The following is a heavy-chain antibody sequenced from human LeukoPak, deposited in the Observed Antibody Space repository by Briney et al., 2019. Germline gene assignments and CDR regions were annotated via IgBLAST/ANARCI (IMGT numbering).Heavy chain of an antibody. CDR1: GGSFSGYY. V-gene: IGHV4-34*01. CDR2: INHSGST. Sequence: SETLSLTCAVYGGSFSGYYWSWIRQPPGKGLEWIGEINHSGSTNYNPSLKSRVTISVDTSKNQFSLKLSSVTAADTAVYYCARGIAAAGYYYYYMDVWGKGTTVTVS. D-gene: IGHD6-13*01. CDR3: ARGIAAAGYYYYYMDV. J-gene: IGHJ6*03.